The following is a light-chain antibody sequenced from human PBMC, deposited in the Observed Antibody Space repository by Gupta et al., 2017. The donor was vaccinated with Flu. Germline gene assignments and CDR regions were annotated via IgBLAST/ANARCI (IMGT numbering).Light chain of an antibody. CDR1: SSDVGAYNS. CDR2: EVT. Sequence: SALTQPRSVSGSPGQSVAISCTGTSSDVGAYNSVSWYQQHPGKAPKLMIVEVTNRPSGVTDSFSGSNSGNTSSLTVAGLQAEDEADDYVGADAFSRDFGLGTKFTVL. V-gene: IGLV2-11*01. CDR3: GADAFSRD. J-gene: IGLJ1*01.